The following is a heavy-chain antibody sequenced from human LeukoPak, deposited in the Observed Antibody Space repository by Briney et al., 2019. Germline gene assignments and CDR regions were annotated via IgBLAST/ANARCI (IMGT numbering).Heavy chain of an antibody. CDR2: IKHDGTEK. J-gene: IGHJ1*01. D-gene: IGHD3-10*01. Sequence: GGSLRLSCAASGVTFSSYSTSWGREAPGKGLEWVANIKHDGTEKYYVDSVLGRFSISRDKAKNSLYLQMSSLREEDTALYNCAKLAKYFYGSETYYFFEQWGQGTPVTVSS. V-gene: IGHV3-7*01. CDR1: GVTFSSYS. CDR3: AKLAKYFYGSETYYFFEQ.